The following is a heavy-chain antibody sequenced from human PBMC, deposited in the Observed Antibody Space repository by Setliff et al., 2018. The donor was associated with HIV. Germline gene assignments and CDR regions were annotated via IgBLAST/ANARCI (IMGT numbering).Heavy chain of an antibody. CDR3: TRTNPLAAPPFDF. V-gene: IGHV4-31*03. J-gene: IGHJ4*02. CDR2: MYHSGST. Sequence: SETLSLTCTVSGGSISSGGYYWSWIRQHPGKGLEWIGYMYHSGSTHYNPSLKSRVTISVDTSKNQFSLKLSSVTAADTAVYYCTRTNPLAAPPFDFWGQGTLVTVSS. CDR1: GGSISSGGYY. D-gene: IGHD6-13*01.